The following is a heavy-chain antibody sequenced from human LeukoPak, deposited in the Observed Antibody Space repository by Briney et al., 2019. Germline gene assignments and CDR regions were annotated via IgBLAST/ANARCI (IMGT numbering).Heavy chain of an antibody. CDR2: ISGDGGST. J-gene: IGHJ3*02. Sequence: PGGSLRLSCAASGFTFDDYAMPWVRHAPGKGLEWVSLISGDGGSTYYADSVKGRFTTSRDNSKNSLYLQMNSLRTEDTALYYCAKWTSDAFDIWGQGTMVTVSS. CDR1: GFTFDDYA. D-gene: IGHD3/OR15-3a*01. CDR3: AKWTSDAFDI. V-gene: IGHV3-43*02.